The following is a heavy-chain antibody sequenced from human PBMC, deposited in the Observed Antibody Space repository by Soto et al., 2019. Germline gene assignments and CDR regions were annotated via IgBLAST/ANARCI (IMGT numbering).Heavy chain of an antibody. CDR1: GFTFSSYA. V-gene: IGHV3-23*01. D-gene: IGHD3-22*01. J-gene: IGHJ4*02. Sequence: GGSLRLCCAASGFTFSSYAMSWVRQAPGKGLEWVSAISGSGGSTYYADSVKARFTISRDNSKNTLYLQMNSLRAEDTAVYYCAKDRSDDPSGYYYWGQGTLVTVSS. CDR2: ISGSGGST. CDR3: AKDRSDDPSGYYY.